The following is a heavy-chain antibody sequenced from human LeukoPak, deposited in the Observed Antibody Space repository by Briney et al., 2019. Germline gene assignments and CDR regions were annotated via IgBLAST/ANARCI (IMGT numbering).Heavy chain of an antibody. V-gene: IGHV3-66*01. Sequence: TGGSLRLSCAASGFTVSSNYMSWVRQAPGKGLEWVSVIYSGGSTYYADSVKGRFTISRDNSKNTLYLQMNSLRAEDTAVYYCARGGPVYQLLYWGQGTLVTVSS. CDR1: GFTVSSNY. J-gene: IGHJ4*02. CDR3: ARGGPVYQLLY. D-gene: IGHD2-2*01. CDR2: IYSGGST.